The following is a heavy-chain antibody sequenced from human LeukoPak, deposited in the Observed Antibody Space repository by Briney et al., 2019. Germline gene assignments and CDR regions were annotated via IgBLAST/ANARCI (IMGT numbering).Heavy chain of an antibody. V-gene: IGHV3-23*01. D-gene: IGHD3-16*02. CDR3: AKEAGLNYDYVWGSYRPRGSFDY. Sequence: PGGSLRLSCAASGFTFSSYAMSWVRQAPGKGLEWVSAISGSGGSTYYADSVKGRFTISRDNSKNTLYLQMNSLRAEDTAVYYCAKEAGLNYDYVWGSYRPRGSFDYWGQGTLVTVSS. CDR2: ISGSGGST. J-gene: IGHJ4*02. CDR1: GFTFSSYA.